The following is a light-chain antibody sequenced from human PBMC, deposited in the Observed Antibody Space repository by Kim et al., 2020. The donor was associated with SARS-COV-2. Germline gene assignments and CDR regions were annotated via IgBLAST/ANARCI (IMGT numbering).Light chain of an antibody. CDR2: DVT. V-gene: IGLV2-14*01. CDR1: SSDIGAYNY. J-gene: IGLJ3*02. Sequence: QSALTQPASVSGSPGQSITISCTGTSSDIGAYNYVSWYQQHPGKAPKLMIYDVTQRPSGVSARFSGSKSGNTASLTISGLQAEDEAEYYCCSFTTTTSVFGGGTQLTVL. CDR3: CSFTTTTSV.